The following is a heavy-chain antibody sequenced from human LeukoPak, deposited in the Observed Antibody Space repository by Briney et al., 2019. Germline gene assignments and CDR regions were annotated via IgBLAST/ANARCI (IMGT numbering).Heavy chain of an antibody. CDR3: ARQGYDILTGYPYYFDY. J-gene: IGHJ4*02. CDR2: IYPGDSDT. CDR1: GYSFTSYW. V-gene: IGHV5-51*01. D-gene: IGHD3-9*01. Sequence: GESLKISCKSSGYSFTSYWIGWVRQMPGKGLEWMGIIYPGDSDTRYSPSFQGQVTISADKSISTAYLQWSSLKASDTAMYYCARQGYDILTGYPYYFDYWGQGTLVTVSS.